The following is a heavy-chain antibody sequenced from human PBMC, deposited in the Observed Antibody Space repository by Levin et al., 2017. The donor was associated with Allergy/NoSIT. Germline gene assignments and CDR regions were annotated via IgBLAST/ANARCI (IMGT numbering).Heavy chain of an antibody. CDR1: GFTFSSYG. Sequence: GESLKISCAASGFTFSSYGMHWVRQAPGKGLEWVAVISYDGSNKYYADSVKGRFTISRDNSKNTLYLQMNSLRAEDTAVYYCAKVSSGWHFDYWGQGTLVTVSS. J-gene: IGHJ4*02. CDR2: ISYDGSNK. CDR3: AKVSSGWHFDY. D-gene: IGHD6-19*01. V-gene: IGHV3-30*18.